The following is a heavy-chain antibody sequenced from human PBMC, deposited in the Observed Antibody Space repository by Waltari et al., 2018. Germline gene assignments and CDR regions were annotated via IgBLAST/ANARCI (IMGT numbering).Heavy chain of an antibody. CDR1: GGSPRRGYY. Sequence: QVQLQQSRPVQVQPSETLFLTCTLSGGSPRRGYYLSWIRQPLGKGLEWIGSVSHSGSTYYNPSLKSRVTISIHRSKHQFSLELRSVTAADTAVYFCASDLGGTAVATDAFDIWGQGTMVIVSS. CDR3: ASDLGGTAVATDAFDI. D-gene: IGHD6-19*01. CDR2: VSHSGST. J-gene: IGHJ3*02. V-gene: IGHV4-38-2*02.